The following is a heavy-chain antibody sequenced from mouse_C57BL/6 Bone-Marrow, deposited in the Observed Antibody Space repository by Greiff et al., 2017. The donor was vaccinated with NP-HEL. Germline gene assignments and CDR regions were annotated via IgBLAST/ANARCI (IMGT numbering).Heavy chain of an antibody. Sequence: EVHLVESGPELVKPGASVKIPCKASGYTFTDYNLDWVKQSHGKSLEWIGDINPNNGGTIYNQKFKGKATLTVDKSSSKAYMELRSLTSEDTAVYYCARGPYGSSLPVDYWGQGTTLTVSS. CDR3: ARGPYGSSLPVDY. CDR2: INPNNGGT. CDR1: GYTFTDYN. V-gene: IGHV1-18*01. D-gene: IGHD1-1*01. J-gene: IGHJ2*01.